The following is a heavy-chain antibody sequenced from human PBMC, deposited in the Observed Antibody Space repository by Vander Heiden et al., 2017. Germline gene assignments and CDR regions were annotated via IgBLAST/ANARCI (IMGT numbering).Heavy chain of an antibody. CDR1: GFMFSNYA. CDR2: IGTIGDT. D-gene: IGHD3-22*01. Sequence: GESLRLPCATSGFMFSNYAMHWVRQATGKGLEWVSGIGTIGDTYYPDSVKGRFIISRENAKNSLYLQMSSLRAGDTAVYYCARGHSNYYDSSGPLWYFDLWGRGTLVTVSS. V-gene: IGHV3-13*01. J-gene: IGHJ2*01. CDR3: ARGHSNYYDSSGPLWYFDL.